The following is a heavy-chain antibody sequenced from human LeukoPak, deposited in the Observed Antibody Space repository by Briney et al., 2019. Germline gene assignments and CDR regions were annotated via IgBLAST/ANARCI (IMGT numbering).Heavy chain of an antibody. CDR1: GGSVSSSHY. V-gene: IGHV4-39*07. CDR2: INYSGST. J-gene: IGHJ4*02. CDR3: VREHSSSADY. D-gene: IGHD6-6*01. Sequence: TSETLSLTCTVSGGSVSSSHYWAWIRQPPGKGLEWIGSINYSGSTYYNPSLKGRITISVDTSKNQFSLKLSSVTAADTAVYYCVREHSSSADYWGQGTLVTVSS.